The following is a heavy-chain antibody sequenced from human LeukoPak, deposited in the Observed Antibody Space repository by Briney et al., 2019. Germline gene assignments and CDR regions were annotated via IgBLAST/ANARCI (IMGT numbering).Heavy chain of an antibody. CDR2: INHSGST. D-gene: IGHD3-10*01. V-gene: IGHV4-34*01. CDR3: ARAHYYGSGSYRRYYYGMDV. Sequence: SETLSLTCAVYGGSFSGYYWSWIRQPPGKGLEWIGEINHSGSTNYNPSLKSRVTISVDTSKNQFSLKLSSVTAADTAVYYCARAHYYGSGSYRRYYYGMDVWGQGTTVTVSS. CDR1: GGSFSGYY. J-gene: IGHJ6*02.